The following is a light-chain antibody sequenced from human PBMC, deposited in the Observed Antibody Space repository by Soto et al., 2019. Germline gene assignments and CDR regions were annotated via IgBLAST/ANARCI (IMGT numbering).Light chain of an antibody. CDR2: GAS. CDR3: QQYNNRPPWT. J-gene: IGKJ1*01. V-gene: IGKV3-15*01. Sequence: EIVMTQSPATLSVSPGERATLSCRASQSVGSNLAWYQQKPGQAPRLLMYGASTRATGIPARFSGSGSGAEFTLTISSLQPEDFAVYYCQQYNNRPPWTFGQGTKVEIK. CDR1: QSVGSN.